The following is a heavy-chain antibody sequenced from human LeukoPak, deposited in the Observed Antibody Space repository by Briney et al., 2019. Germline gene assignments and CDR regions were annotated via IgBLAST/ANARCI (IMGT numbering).Heavy chain of an antibody. CDR3: ASGGMFYGDYFSLGY. V-gene: IGHV4-59*01. D-gene: IGHD4-17*01. Sequence: PSETLSLTCTVSGGSISSYYWSWIRQPPGKGLQWIGYIYYSGSTNYNPSLKSRVTISVDTSKNRFSLKLSSVTAADTAVYYCASGGMFYGDYFSLGYWGQGTLVTVSS. CDR2: IYYSGST. CDR1: GGSISSYY. J-gene: IGHJ4*02.